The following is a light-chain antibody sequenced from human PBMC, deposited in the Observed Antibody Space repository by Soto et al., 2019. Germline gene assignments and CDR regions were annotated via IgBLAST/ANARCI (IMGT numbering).Light chain of an antibody. CDR3: QHYGSSWT. CDR2: GAS. J-gene: IGKJ1*01. V-gene: IGKV3-20*01. Sequence: EIVLTQSPGTLSLSPGERATLSCRASQSVSSSYLAWYQQKPGQAPRLLIYGASSRATSIPDRFSGSGSGTDVTLTISRLEPEDFAVYYCQHYGSSWTFGPGTKVETK. CDR1: QSVSSSY.